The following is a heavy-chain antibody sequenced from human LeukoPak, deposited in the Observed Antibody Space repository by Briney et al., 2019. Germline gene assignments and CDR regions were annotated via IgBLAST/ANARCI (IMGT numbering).Heavy chain of an antibody. Sequence: SETLSLTCTVSGGSISSSSYYWGWIRQPPGKGLEWIGSIYYSGSTYYNPSLKSRVTISVDTSKNQFSLKLNSVTAADTAVYYCARTPTVTFFDYWGQGTLVTVSS. V-gene: IGHV4-39*01. D-gene: IGHD4-17*01. CDR1: GGSISSSSYY. J-gene: IGHJ4*02. CDR3: ARTPTVTFFDY. CDR2: IYYSGST.